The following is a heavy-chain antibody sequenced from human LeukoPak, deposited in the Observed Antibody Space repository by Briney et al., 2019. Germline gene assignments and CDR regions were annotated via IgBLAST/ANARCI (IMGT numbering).Heavy chain of an antibody. CDR1: GFTFDDYA. J-gene: IGHJ4*02. V-gene: IGHV3-43D*03. D-gene: IGHD6-6*01. CDR2: ISWDGGST. Sequence: GGSLRLSCAASGFTFDDYAMHWVRQAPGKGLEWVSLISWDGGSTYYADSVKGRFTISRDNSKNSLYLQMNSLRAEDTALYYCAKDRAARPGWDFDYWGQGTLVTVSS. CDR3: AKDRAARPGWDFDY.